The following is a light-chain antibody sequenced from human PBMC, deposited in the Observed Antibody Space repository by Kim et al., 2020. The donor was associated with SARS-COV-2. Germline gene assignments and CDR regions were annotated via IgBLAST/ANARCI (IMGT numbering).Light chain of an antibody. CDR1: QSVSTY. CDR3: QQRSNWPPIT. J-gene: IGKJ5*01. V-gene: IGKV3-11*01. CDR2: DAS. Sequence: SPGERATPSCRASQSVSTYLGWYQQKPGQAPRLLIYDASTRATGIPARFSGSGSGTDFTLTISSLEPEDFAVYYCQQRSNWPPITFGRGTRLEIK.